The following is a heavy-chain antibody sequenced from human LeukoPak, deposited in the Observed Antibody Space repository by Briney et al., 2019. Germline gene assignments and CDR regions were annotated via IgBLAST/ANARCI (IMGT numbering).Heavy chain of an antibody. CDR2: IKQDGSEE. V-gene: IGHV3-7*03. J-gene: IGHJ4*02. CDR1: GFIFSTYW. Sequence: QSGGSLRLSCAASGFIFSTYWMHWVRQAPGKGLEWVANIKQDGSEEYYVDSVKGRFTISRDNAKNSLYLQMNSLRAEDTAVYYCARRYFDYWGQGILVTVSS. CDR3: ARRYFDY.